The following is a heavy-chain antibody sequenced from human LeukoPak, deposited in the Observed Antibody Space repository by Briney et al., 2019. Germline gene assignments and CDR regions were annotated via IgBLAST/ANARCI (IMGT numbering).Heavy chain of an antibody. V-gene: IGHV3-7*01. CDR2: IKQDGSEK. J-gene: IGHJ4*02. CDR1: GFTFSSYW. CDR3: ARDFFPIVDSTWYEIGY. Sequence: GGSLRLSCAASGFTFSSYWMSWVRQAPGKGLEWVANIKQDGSEKYYVDSVKGRFTISRDNAKNSLYLQMNSLRAEDTAVYYCARDFFPIVDSTWYEIGYWGQGTLVTVSS. D-gene: IGHD2-21*01.